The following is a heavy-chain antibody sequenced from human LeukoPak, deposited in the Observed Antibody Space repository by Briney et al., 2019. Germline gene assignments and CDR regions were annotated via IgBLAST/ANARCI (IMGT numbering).Heavy chain of an antibody. V-gene: IGHV3-53*01. J-gene: IGHJ5*02. Sequence: GGSLRLSCAASGFTVSSNYMSWVRQAPGKGLEWVSVIYSGGSTYYADSVKGRFTISRDNSKNTLYLQMNSLRAEDTAVYYCARDRFYDSSRWFDPWGQGTLVTVSS. CDR1: GFTVSSNY. CDR3: ARDRFYDSSRWFDP. CDR2: IYSGGST. D-gene: IGHD3-22*01.